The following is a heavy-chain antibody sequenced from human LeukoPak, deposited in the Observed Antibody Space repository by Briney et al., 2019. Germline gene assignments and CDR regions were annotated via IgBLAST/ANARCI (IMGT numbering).Heavy chain of an antibody. CDR1: GGTFSSYA. D-gene: IGHD2-2*02. CDR2: ISAYNGNT. J-gene: IGHJ4*02. V-gene: IGHV1-18*01. Sequence: GASVKVSCKASGGTFSSYAISWVRQAPGQGLEWMGWISAYNGNTNYAQKLQGRVTMTTDTSTSTAYMELSSLRSEDTAVYYCAAEWRYPTDYWGQGTLVTVSS. CDR3: AAEWRYPTDY.